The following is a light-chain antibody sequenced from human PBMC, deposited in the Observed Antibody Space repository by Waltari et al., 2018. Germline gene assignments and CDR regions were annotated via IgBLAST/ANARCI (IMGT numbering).Light chain of an antibody. V-gene: IGKV1-5*03. CDR3: QQYSGSPPWT. CDR2: RAS. CDR1: QSISSW. Sequence: DIQMAQSPSTLAASVGDRVTITCRASQSISSWLAWYQQKPGQAPKLLIYRASNLIDGVPSRFSGRGAWTEFTLTIDSLQPDDFATYFCQQYSGSPPWTFGQGTKVEIK. J-gene: IGKJ1*01.